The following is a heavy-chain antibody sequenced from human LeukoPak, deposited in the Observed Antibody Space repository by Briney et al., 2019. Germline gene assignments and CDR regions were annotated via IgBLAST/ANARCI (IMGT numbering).Heavy chain of an antibody. Sequence: GASVKVSCKASGYTSTSYGISWVRQAPGQGLEWMGWISAYNGNTNYAQKLQGRVTMTTDTSTSTAYMELRSLRSDDTAVYYCARDRERFGDSEIALWGQGTLVTVSS. D-gene: IGHD3-10*01. CDR1: GYTSTSYG. CDR2: ISAYNGNT. V-gene: IGHV1-18*01. J-gene: IGHJ4*02. CDR3: ARDRERFGDSEIAL.